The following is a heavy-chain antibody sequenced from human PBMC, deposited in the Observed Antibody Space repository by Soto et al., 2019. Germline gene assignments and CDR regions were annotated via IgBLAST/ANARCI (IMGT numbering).Heavy chain of an antibody. Sequence: GSLRLSCAASGFTFDSYGMHWVRQAPGKGLEWVAVISSDGNNKYYADSVKGRFTISRDNFKNTLYLQMSSLRADDTAVYYCAKDLLPNTVTTCGSWGQGTLVTVSS. D-gene: IGHD4-17*01. V-gene: IGHV3-30*18. J-gene: IGHJ5*02. CDR2: ISSDGNNK. CDR3: AKDLLPNTVTTCGS. CDR1: GFTFDSYG.